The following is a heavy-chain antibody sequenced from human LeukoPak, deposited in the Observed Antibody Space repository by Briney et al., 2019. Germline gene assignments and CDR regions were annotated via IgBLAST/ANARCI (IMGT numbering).Heavy chain of an antibody. CDR3: AAALTGNTAMNY. V-gene: IGHV1-69*02. J-gene: IGHJ4*02. CDR1: GGTFSGYT. D-gene: IGHD5-18*01. CDR2: IIPILGIA. Sequence: GASVKVSCKASGGTFSGYTISWVRQAPGQGLEWMGRIIPILGIANYAQEFQSRVTITADKSTSTAYMELSSLRSEDTAVYYCAAALTGNTAMNYWGQGTLVTVSS.